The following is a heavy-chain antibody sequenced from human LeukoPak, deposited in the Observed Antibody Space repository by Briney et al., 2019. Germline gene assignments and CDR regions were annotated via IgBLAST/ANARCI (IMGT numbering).Heavy chain of an antibody. CDR3: LSYYDSSGHDH. V-gene: IGHV3-48*01. CDR2: ISSSSSTI. CDR1: GFTFSSYG. J-gene: IGHJ4*02. D-gene: IGHD3-22*01. Sequence: GGSLRLSCAASGFTFSSYGMHWVRQAPGKGLEWVSHISSSSSTIYYADPVKGRFTISRDNAKNSLYLQMNSLRAEDTAVYYCLSYYDSSGHDHWGQGTLVTVSS.